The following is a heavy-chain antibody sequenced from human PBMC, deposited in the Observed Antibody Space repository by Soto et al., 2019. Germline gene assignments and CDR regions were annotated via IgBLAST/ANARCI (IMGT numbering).Heavy chain of an antibody. CDR3: AKGSAIFGVVIIHYYGMDV. CDR2: IIPIFGTA. D-gene: IGHD3-3*01. V-gene: IGHV1-69*05. Sequence: ASVKVSCKASGGTFSSYAISWVRQAPGQGLEWMGGIIPIFGTANYAQKFQGRVTISRDNSKNTLYLQMNSLRAEDTAVYYCAKGSAIFGVVIIHYYGMDVWGQGTTVTVSS. CDR1: GGTFSSYA. J-gene: IGHJ6*02.